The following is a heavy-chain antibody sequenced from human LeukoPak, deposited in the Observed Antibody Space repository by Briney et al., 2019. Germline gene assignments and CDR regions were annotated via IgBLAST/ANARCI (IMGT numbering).Heavy chain of an antibody. V-gene: IGHV3-23*01. D-gene: IGHD3-22*01. CDR1: GFTFDSYA. CDR2: ISGFGGST. Sequence: GGSLRLSCAASGFTFDSYAMNWVRQAPGKGLEWASSISGFGGSTYYADSVKGRFTISRDKSKDTLYLQMNSLRGEDTAVYYCARAPNYDSSGYFIGWGQGTLVTVSS. CDR3: ARAPNYDSSGYFIG. J-gene: IGHJ4*02.